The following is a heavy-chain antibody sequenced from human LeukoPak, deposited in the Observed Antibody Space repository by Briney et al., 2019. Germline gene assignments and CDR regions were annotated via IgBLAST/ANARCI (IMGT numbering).Heavy chain of an antibody. Sequence: ASVKVSCKASGYTFTSYYIHWVRQARAQGLEWMGIINPSGGSTSYAQKFQGRVTMTRDTSTSTVYMELSSLRSEDTAVYYCARYGGKGVGAFDILGQGTMVTVSS. V-gene: IGHV1-46*01. J-gene: IGHJ3*02. D-gene: IGHD4-23*01. CDR3: ARYGGKGVGAFDI. CDR1: GYTFTSYY. CDR2: INPSGGST.